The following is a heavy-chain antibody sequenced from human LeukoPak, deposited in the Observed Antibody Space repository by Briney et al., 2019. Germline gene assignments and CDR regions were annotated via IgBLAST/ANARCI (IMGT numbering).Heavy chain of an antibody. J-gene: IGHJ4*02. CDR2: IIPIFGTA. D-gene: IGHD2-15*01. Sequence: GSSVKVSCKASGGTFSSYAISWVRQAPGQGLEWMGGIIPIFGTANYAQKFQGRVTITTDESTSTAYMELSSLSSEDTAVYYCARSLGGGYCSGGSCYSAVFDYWGQGTLVTVSS. V-gene: IGHV1-69*05. CDR1: GGTFSSYA. CDR3: ARSLGGGYCSGGSCYSAVFDY.